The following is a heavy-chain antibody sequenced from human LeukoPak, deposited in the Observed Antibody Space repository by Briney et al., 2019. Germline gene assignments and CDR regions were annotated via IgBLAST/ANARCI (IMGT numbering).Heavy chain of an antibody. Sequence: PGGSLRLSCAVSGFTFSSYSMMWVRQAPGKGLEWVSAISGTTGDTYYADSVKGRFTISRDRSRNTLYLQMNSLRAEDTAVYYCAPYRQQSTIEDYWGQGTLVTVSS. CDR1: GFTFSSYS. CDR2: ISGTTGDT. V-gene: IGHV3-23*01. CDR3: APYRQQSTIEDY. J-gene: IGHJ4*02. D-gene: IGHD5/OR15-5a*01.